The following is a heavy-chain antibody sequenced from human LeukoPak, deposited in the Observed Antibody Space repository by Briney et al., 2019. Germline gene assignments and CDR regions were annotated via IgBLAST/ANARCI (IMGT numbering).Heavy chain of an antibody. CDR2: INHSGST. CDR3: AGSYGYWYFDY. Sequence: SETLSLTCTVSGGSISSYYWSWIRQPPGKGLEWIGEINHSGSTNYNPSLKSRVTISVDTSKNQFSLKLSSVTAADTAVYYCAGSYGYWYFDYWGQGTLVTVSS. J-gene: IGHJ4*02. CDR1: GGSISSYY. D-gene: IGHD5-18*01. V-gene: IGHV4-34*01.